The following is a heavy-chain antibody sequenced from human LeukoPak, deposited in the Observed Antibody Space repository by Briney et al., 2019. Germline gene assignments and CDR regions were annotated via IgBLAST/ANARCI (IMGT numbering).Heavy chain of an antibody. CDR2: ISYDGSNK. CDR3: AKALSSSWYVWFDP. CDR1: GFTFSSYG. V-gene: IGHV3-30*18. Sequence: PGGSLRLSCAASGFTFSSYGMHWVRQAPDKGLEWVAVISYDGSNKYYADSVKGRFTISRDNSKNTLYLQMNSLRAEDTAVYYCAKALSSSWYVWFDPWGQGTLVTVSS. J-gene: IGHJ5*02. D-gene: IGHD6-13*01.